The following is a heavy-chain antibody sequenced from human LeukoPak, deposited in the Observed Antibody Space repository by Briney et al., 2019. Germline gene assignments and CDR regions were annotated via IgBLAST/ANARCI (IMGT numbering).Heavy chain of an antibody. Sequence: GGSLRLSCAASGFTLMSSAMSWVRQAPGKGLEWVSAISGDGGTISYAASVRGRFTISSANAKNPLFLQMSSLRAGDTALYYCAKELYGNPSGYWGQGTRVTVSS. CDR2: ISGDGGTI. CDR1: GFTLMSSA. J-gene: IGHJ4*02. CDR3: AKELYGNPSGY. V-gene: IGHV3-23*01. D-gene: IGHD2-8*01.